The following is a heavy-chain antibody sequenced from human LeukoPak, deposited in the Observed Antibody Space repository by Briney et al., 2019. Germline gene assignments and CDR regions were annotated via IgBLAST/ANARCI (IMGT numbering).Heavy chain of an antibody. D-gene: IGHD3-22*01. J-gene: IGHJ4*01. V-gene: IGHV3-53*01. CDR2: IYSGGST. Sequence: GGSLRLSCAASGFTLSSNYMSWVRQAPGKGLEWVSVIYSGGSTYYADSVKGRFTISRDNSKNTLYLQMNSLRAEDTAVYYCAREADSSDMGYFDYWGQEPWSPSPQ. CDR3: AREADSSDMGYFDY. CDR1: GFTLSSNY.